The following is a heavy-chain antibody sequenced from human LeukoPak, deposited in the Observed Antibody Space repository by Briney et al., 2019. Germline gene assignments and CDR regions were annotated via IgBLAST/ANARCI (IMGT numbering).Heavy chain of an antibody. V-gene: IGHV1-18*01. J-gene: IGHJ5*02. D-gene: IGHD6-19*01. Sequence: ASVKVSCKASGYTFTSYGISWVRQAPGQGLEWMGWISAYNGNTNYAQKLQGRVTMTTDTSTSTAYMELGSLRSDDTAVYYCARDLRAVAGTGPRGSWFDPWGQGTLVTVSS. CDR1: GYTFTSYG. CDR2: ISAYNGNT. CDR3: ARDLRAVAGTGPRGSWFDP.